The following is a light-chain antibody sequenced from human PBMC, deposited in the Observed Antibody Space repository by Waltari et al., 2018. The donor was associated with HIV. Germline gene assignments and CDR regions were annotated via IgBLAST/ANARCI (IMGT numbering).Light chain of an antibody. J-gene: IGLJ3*02. V-gene: IGLV2-23*02. CDR1: SSTIGTYNL. CDR2: EVS. CDR3: CSYAGSSTLV. Sequence: QSALTQPASVSGSPGPSLTLSCTGTSSTIGTYNLVSWHQQHPGKAPKTLIYEVSQRPSGVSNRFSGSKSGNTASLTISGLQAEDEADYYCCSYAGSSTLVFGGGTKVTVL.